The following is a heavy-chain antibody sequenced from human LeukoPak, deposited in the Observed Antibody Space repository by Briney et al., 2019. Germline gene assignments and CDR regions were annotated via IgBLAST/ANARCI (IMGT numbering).Heavy chain of an antibody. CDR2: INPNSCGT. CDR1: GYTFTGYY. Sequence: ASVKVSCKASGYTFTGYYMHWVRQAPGQRLEWMGRINPNSCGTNYAQKFQGRVTMTRDTSISTAYMELSSLRSDDTAVYYCARAEMPPAAPYNWFDPWGQGTLVTVSS. CDR3: ARAEMPPAAPYNWFDP. J-gene: IGHJ5*02. D-gene: IGHD2-2*01. V-gene: IGHV1-2*06.